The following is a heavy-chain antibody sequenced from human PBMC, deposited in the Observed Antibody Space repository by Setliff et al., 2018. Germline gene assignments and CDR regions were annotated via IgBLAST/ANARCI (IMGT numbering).Heavy chain of an antibody. Sequence: ASVKVSCKASGYTFASHYMHWVRQAPGLGLEWMGTINPSSGRTSYAKKFQGRVTMTTDTSANIAYMELRSLRSDDTAVYFCARDHKWELPGYKSGMDVWGQGTTVTVSS. CDR3: ARDHKWELPGYKSGMDV. V-gene: IGHV1-46*01. J-gene: IGHJ6*02. CDR2: INPSSGRT. D-gene: IGHD1-26*01. CDR1: GYTFASHY.